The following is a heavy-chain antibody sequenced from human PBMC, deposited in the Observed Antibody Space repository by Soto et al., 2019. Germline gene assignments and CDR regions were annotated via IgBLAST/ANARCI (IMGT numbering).Heavy chain of an antibody. V-gene: IGHV3-30*18. CDR2: VSYYGSNK. CDR3: AKVDYSGSSFDY. Sequence: QVQLVESGGGVVQPGRSLRLSCAASGFTFSSYGMHWVRQAPGKGLEWVAVVSYYGSNKYYADSVKGRFTISRANSKNTLYLQMNSLRAEDTAVYYCAKVDYSGSSFDYWGQGTLVTVSS. CDR1: GFTFSSYG. J-gene: IGHJ4*02. D-gene: IGHD1-26*01.